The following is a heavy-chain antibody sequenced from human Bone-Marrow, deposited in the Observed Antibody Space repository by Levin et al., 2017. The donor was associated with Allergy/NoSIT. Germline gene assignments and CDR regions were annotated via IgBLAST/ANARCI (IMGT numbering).Heavy chain of an antibody. J-gene: IGHJ6*02. CDR1: GFTLSSYA. CDR2: IWNDGSRK. D-gene: IGHD1-1*01. V-gene: IGHV3-33*01. CDR3: AREEVYNPYYYDGLDV. Sequence: GESLKISCAASGFTLSSYAMHWVRLAPGKGLEGVAIIWNDGSRKYYADSVKGRFTISRDHSKNTVYLQMDSLRPDDTAVYYCAREEVYNPYYYDGLDVWGQGTTVTVSS.